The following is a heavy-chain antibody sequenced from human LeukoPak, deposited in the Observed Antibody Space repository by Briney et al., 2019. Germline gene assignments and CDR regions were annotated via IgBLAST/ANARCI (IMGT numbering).Heavy chain of an antibody. V-gene: IGHV4-61*02. CDR2: IYTSGST. CDR3: ARDPYSSSSTYFDY. D-gene: IGHD6-6*01. CDR1: GGSISSGSYY. Sequence: SQTLTLTCTVSGGSISSGSYYWSWIRQPAGKGLEWIGRIYTSGSTNYNPSLKSRVTISVDTSKNQFSLKLSSVTAADTAVYYCARDPYSSSSTYFDYWGQGTLVTVSS. J-gene: IGHJ4*02.